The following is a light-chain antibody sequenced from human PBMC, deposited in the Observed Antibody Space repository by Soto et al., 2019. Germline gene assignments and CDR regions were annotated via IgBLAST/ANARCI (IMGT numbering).Light chain of an antibody. CDR3: QQSLGIPYT. J-gene: IGKJ2*01. Sequence: DIQMTQSPSSLSASVGDRVTITCRASQSITGYLNWYQQKPGKAPNLLIYAESSLQSGVPSRFSVSGSGTDFTLTISSLQRDDFATYFCQQSLGIPYTFGQGTRLETK. CDR1: QSITGY. V-gene: IGKV1-39*01. CDR2: AES.